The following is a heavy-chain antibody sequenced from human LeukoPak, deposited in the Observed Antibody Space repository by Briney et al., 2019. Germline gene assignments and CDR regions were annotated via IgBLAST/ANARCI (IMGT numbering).Heavy chain of an antibody. CDR1: GFTFSSYA. J-gene: IGHJ4*02. Sequence: GGSLRLSCAASGFTFSSYAMSWVRQAPGKGPEWVSAISGSGGSTYYADSVKGRFTISRDNSKNTLYLQMNSLRAEDTAVYYCAKDIPYYDFWSGYYTGIGFDYWGQGTLVTVSS. CDR2: ISGSGGST. D-gene: IGHD3-3*01. CDR3: AKDIPYYDFWSGYYTGIGFDY. V-gene: IGHV3-23*01.